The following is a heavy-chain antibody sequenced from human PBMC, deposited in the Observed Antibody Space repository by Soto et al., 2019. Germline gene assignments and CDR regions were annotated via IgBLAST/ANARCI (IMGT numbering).Heavy chain of an antibody. CDR2: ITYDGSHQ. V-gene: IGHV3-30*03. D-gene: IGHD5-18*01. J-gene: IGHJ4*02. Sequence: LRLSCAASGFGFDAYGIHWVRRAPGKGLEWVAVITYDGSHQYYRDSVKGRFTISRDNVRKTMFLQMDNLQPEDTAMYFCARGSQYNYGPLAYFDYWGQGTLVTVSS. CDR1: GFGFDAYG. CDR3: ARGSQYNYGPLAYFDY.